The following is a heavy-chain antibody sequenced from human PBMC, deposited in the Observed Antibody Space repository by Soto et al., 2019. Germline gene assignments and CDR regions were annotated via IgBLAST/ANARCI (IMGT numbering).Heavy chain of an antibody. D-gene: IGHD3-10*01. J-gene: IGHJ4*02. V-gene: IGHV4-31*03. Sequence: QVQLQESGPGLVKPSQTLSLTCTVSGGSINSGGYYWAWIRQYPGKGLEWIGYIYNSGSTSYNPSLKSRVSISVDTSKSQFSLKLSSVTAADTAVYFCARDGGYGSGSYTFDSWGQGTLVTVSS. CDR1: GGSINSGGYY. CDR3: ARDGGYGSGSYTFDS. CDR2: IYNSGST.